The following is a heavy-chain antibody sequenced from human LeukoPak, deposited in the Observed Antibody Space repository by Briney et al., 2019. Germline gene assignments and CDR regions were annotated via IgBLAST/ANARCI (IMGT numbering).Heavy chain of an antibody. Sequence: GSLRLSCAASGFTFSSYSMNWVRQAPGKGLEWIGEINHSGSTNYNPSLKSRVTISVDTSKNQFSLKLSSVTAADTAVYYCASGYSSGWGWFDPWGQGTLVTVSS. J-gene: IGHJ5*02. CDR3: ASGYSSGWGWFDP. V-gene: IGHV4-34*01. CDR1: GFTFSSYS. CDR2: INHSGST. D-gene: IGHD6-19*01.